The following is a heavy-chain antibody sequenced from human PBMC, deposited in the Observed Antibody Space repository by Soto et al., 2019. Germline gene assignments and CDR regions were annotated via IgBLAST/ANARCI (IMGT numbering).Heavy chain of an antibody. CDR1: GYTFTSYG. Sequence: ASVKVSCKASGYTFTSYGISWVRQATGQGLEWMGWMNPNSGNTGYAQKLQGRVTMTRNTSISTAYMELSSLRSEDTAVYYCARHYCTGGRCYGLGDYWGQGALVTVSS. D-gene: IGHD2-15*01. V-gene: IGHV1-8*02. CDR2: MNPNSGNT. CDR3: ARHYCTGGRCYGLGDY. J-gene: IGHJ4*02.